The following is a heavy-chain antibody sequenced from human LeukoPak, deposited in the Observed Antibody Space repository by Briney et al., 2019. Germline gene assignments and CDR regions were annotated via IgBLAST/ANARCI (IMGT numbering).Heavy chain of an antibody. J-gene: IGHJ4*02. D-gene: IGHD6-19*01. CDR3: AHIAVAVPFDY. CDR2: INPNSGGT. V-gene: IGHV1-2*02. CDR1: GYTFTGYY. Sequence: ASVKVPCKASGYTFTGYYMHWVRQAPGQGIEWMGWINPNSGGTNYAQKFQGRVTMTRDTSISTAYMELSRLRSDDTAVYYCAHIAVAVPFDYWGQGTLVTVSS.